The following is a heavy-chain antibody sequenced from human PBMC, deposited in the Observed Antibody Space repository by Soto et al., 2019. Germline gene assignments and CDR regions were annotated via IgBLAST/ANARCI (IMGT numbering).Heavy chain of an antibody. CDR3: ARQSRITIFASQYYYMDV. Sequence: SETLSLTCTVYGGSISSSSYYWGWIRQPPGKGLEWIGSIYYSGSTYYNPSLKSRVTISVDTSKNQFSLKLSSVTAADTAVYYCARQSRITIFASQYYYMDVWGKGTTVTVSS. D-gene: IGHD3-3*01. V-gene: IGHV4-39*01. J-gene: IGHJ6*03. CDR1: GGSISSSSYY. CDR2: IYYSGST.